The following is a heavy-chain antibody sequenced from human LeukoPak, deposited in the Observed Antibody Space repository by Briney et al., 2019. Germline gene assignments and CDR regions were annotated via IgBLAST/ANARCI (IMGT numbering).Heavy chain of an antibody. V-gene: IGHV1-2*02. CDR3: ARANALYCSSTSCLFDY. Sequence: ASVKVSFKASGYTFTDYYIHWVRQAPGQGLEWMAWINPNSGGTYYAQNFHDRITLTRDTSISTAYMELSRLRSDDTAIYYCARANALYCSSTSCLFDYWGQGTLVTVSS. CDR2: INPNSGGT. CDR1: GYTFTDYY. D-gene: IGHD2-2*01. J-gene: IGHJ4*02.